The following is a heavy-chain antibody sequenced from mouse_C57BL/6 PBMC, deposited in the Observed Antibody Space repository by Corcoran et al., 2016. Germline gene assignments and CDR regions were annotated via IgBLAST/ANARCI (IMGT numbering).Heavy chain of an antibody. Sequence: QIQLVQSGPELKKPGETVKISCKASGYTFTTYGMSWVKQAPGKGLKWMGWINTYSGVPTYADDFKGRFAFSLETSASTAYLQINNLKNEDTATYFCARFGDYGYWGQGTLVTVSA. CDR1: GYTFTTYG. V-gene: IGHV9-3*01. J-gene: IGHJ3*01. CDR2: INTYSGVP. CDR3: ARFGDYGY. D-gene: IGHD2-4*01.